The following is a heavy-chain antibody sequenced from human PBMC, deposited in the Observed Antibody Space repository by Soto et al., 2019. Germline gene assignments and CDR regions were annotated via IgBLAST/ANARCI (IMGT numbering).Heavy chain of an antibody. V-gene: IGHV3-48*02. D-gene: IGHD3-22*01. Sequence: GGSLRLSCAGSGFTFGTYSMNWVRQAAGKGLEWIAYISYDSDTIQYADSVKGRFTISRDNAKNSLYLQMNSLRDEDTAVYYCAKGGSNYYDSSGYYLFDYWGQGTLVTVSS. J-gene: IGHJ4*02. CDR3: AKGGSNYYDSSGYYLFDY. CDR1: GFTFGTYS. CDR2: ISYDSDTI.